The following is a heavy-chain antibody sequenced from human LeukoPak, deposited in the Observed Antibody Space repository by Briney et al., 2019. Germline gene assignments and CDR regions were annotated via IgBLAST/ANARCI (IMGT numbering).Heavy chain of an antibody. CDR3: ARAGFYCSSTSPCYMDV. J-gene: IGHJ6*03. Sequence: SETLSLTCAVYGGSFSGYYWSWIRQPPGKGLEWIGEINHSGSTNYNPSLKSRVTISVDTSKNQFSLKLSSVTAADTAVYYCARAGFYCSSTSPCYMDVWGKGTTVTVSS. V-gene: IGHV4-34*01. D-gene: IGHD2-2*01. CDR2: INHSGST. CDR1: GGSFSGYY.